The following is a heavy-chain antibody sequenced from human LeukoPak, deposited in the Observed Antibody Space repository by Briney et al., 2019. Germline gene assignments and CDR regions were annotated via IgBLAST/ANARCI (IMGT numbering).Heavy chain of an antibody. CDR2: IYYSGST. D-gene: IGHD6-19*01. CDR3: ARRRVAVAGTWYFDL. V-gene: IGHV4-59*01. CDR1: GGSISSYY. J-gene: IGHJ2*01. Sequence: SETLSLTCTVSGGSISSYYWSWIRQPPGKGLEWIGYIYYSGSTYYNPSLRSRVTISVDTSKNQFSLKLSSVTAADTAVYYCARRRVAVAGTWYFDLWGRGTLVTVSS.